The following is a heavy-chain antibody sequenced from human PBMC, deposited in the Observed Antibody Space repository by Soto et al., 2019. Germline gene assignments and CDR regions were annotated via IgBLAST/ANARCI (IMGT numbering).Heavy chain of an antibody. V-gene: IGHV1-8*02. CDR3: ARGIMVEMATDY. D-gene: IGHD2-8*01. J-gene: IGHJ4*02. Sequence: EASVKVSCKASGGTFSSYAISWVRQATGQGPEWMGWMNPNSGNTGYAQKFQGRVTMTRNTSISTAYMELSSLRSEDTAVYYCARGIMVEMATDYWGQGTLVTVSS. CDR2: MNPNSGNT. CDR1: GGTFSSYA.